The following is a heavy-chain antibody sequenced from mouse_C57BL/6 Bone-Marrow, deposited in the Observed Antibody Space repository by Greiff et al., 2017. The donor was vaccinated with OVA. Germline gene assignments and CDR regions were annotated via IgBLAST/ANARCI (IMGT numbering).Heavy chain of an antibody. J-gene: IGHJ3*01. V-gene: IGHV1-64*01. CDR3: EGVDSSGYVPFAY. CDR1: GYTFTSYW. CDR2: IHPNSGST. D-gene: IGHD3-2*02. Sequence: VQLQQPGAELVKPGASVKLSCKASGYTFTSYWMHWVKQRPGQGLEWIGMIHPNSGSTNYNEKFKSKATLTVDKSSSTAYMQLSSLTSEDSAVYYCEGVDSSGYVPFAYWGQGTLVTVSA.